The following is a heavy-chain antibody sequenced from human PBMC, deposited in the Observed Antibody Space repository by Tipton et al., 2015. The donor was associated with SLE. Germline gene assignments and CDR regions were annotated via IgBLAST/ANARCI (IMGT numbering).Heavy chain of an antibody. CDR2: LYFGVNT. CDR3: ARLRGLVLTFDF. CDR1: GASITSTTFY. D-gene: IGHD2-21*02. J-gene: IGHJ3*01. V-gene: IGHV4-39*07. Sequence: TLSLTCTFSGASITSTTFYWAWIRQPPGKGLGWIGTLYFGVNTYSNPSLKSRVTMSGDTSRNQFSLHLTSVTAADTAVYYCARLRGLVLTFDFWGQGTAVTVSS.